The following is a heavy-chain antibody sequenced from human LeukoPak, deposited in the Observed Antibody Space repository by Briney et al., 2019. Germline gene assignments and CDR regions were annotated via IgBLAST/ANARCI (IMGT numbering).Heavy chain of an antibody. D-gene: IGHD1-1*01. J-gene: IGHJ5*01. CDR2: IYYSGST. V-gene: IGHV4-59*08. Sequence: SETLSLTCTVSGGSINSYYWSWIRQPPGKGLEWIGYIYYSGSTNYNTSLKSRVTISVDTSKNQFSLKLRSVTAADTAAYYCASHVTTYRLNWFDSWGQGSLVTVSS. CDR3: ASHVTTYRLNWFDS. CDR1: GGSINSYY.